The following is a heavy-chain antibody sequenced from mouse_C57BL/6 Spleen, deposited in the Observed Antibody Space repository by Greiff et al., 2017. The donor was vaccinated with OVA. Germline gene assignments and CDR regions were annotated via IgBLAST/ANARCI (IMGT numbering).Heavy chain of an antibody. CDR3: ARRLYSNYEGWFAY. Sequence: VQLQQSGPELVKPGASVKISCKASGYTFTDYYMNWVKQSHGKSLEWIGDINPNNGGTSYNQKFKGKATLTVDKSSSTAYMELRSLTSEDSAVYYCARRLYSNYEGWFAYWGQGTLVTVSA. V-gene: IGHV1-26*01. CDR1: GYTFTDYY. CDR2: INPNNGGT. J-gene: IGHJ3*01. D-gene: IGHD2-5*01.